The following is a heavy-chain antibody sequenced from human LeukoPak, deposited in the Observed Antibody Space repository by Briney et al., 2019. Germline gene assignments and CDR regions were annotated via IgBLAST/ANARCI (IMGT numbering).Heavy chain of an antibody. CDR3: AKDFRIGYSAHFDY. CDR2: IYENGGTT. D-gene: IGHD2-21*01. CDR1: GFTFRSHA. J-gene: IGHJ4*02. V-gene: IGHV3-23*01. Sequence: GGSLRLSCVGSGFTFRSHARSWVRQAPEKGLEFVSGIYENGGTTYYADSVKGRFSISRDNSKNTLYLQMDSLRGEDTAVYYCAKDFRIGYSAHFDYWGQGAPVTVSS.